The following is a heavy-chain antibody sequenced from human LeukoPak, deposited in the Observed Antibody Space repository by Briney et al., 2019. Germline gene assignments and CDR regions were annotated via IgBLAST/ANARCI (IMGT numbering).Heavy chain of an antibody. V-gene: IGHV3-38-3*01. CDR1: GFTVSSNE. D-gene: IGHD6-13*01. J-gene: IGHJ5*02. CDR2: ISGGST. CDR3: AKDPVNPGIAAAGTFDP. Sequence: PGGSLRLSCAASGFTVSSNEMSWVRQAPGKGLEWVSSISGGSTYYADSRKGRFTISRDNSKNTLHLQMNSLRGEDTAVYYCAKDPVNPGIAAAGTFDPWGQGTLVTVSS.